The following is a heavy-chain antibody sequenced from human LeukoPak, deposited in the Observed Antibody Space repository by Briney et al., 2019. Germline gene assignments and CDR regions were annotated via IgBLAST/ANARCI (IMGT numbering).Heavy chain of an antibody. J-gene: IGHJ3*02. Sequence: SETLSLTCAVSGASIRSYDWSWIRQPPGKGLEWIGGIYNSGGTNDNPSLKSRVSISLDTSKNQFSLTLTSVTAADTAVYYCAREITRWPTPRTAPTDDAFGIWGQGTMVTVSS. CDR2: IYNSGGT. V-gene: IGHV4-59*01. D-gene: IGHD1-14*01. CDR3: AREITRWPTPRTAPTDDAFGI. CDR1: GASIRSYD.